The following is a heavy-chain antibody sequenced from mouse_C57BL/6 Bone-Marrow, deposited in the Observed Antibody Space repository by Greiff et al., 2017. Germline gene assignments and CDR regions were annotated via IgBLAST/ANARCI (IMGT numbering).Heavy chain of an antibody. J-gene: IGHJ4*01. CDR3: AGGGDGYYVRAMDY. Sequence: QVQLQQPGAELVRPGTSVKLSCKASGYTFTSYWMHWVKQRPGQGLEWIGVIDPSDSYTNYNQKFKGKATLTVDTSSSTAYMQLSILTSEDSAVYYCAGGGDGYYVRAMDYWGQGTSVTVSS. CDR1: GYTFTSYW. D-gene: IGHD2-3*01. V-gene: IGHV1-59*01. CDR2: IDPSDSYT.